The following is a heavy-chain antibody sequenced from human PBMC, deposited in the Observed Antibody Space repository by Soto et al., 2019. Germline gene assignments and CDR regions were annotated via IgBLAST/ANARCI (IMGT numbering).Heavy chain of an antibody. CDR2: IYHTGTT. Sequence: SETLSLTCTVSGGSVNSDNYYWSWIRQPPGRGLEWIGYIYHTGTTNYNPSLMSRATISVDTSRNQFSLELSSVTAADTAVYYCAREFSNSPEAFDSWGQGSLVTVS. CDR3: AREFSNSPEAFDS. D-gene: IGHD6-6*01. J-gene: IGHJ4*02. CDR1: GGSVNSDNYY. V-gene: IGHV4-61*01.